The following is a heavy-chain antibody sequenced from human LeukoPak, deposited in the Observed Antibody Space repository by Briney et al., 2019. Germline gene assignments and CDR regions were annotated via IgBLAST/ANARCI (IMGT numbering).Heavy chain of an antibody. V-gene: IGHV4-59*01. J-gene: IGHJ3*02. Sequence: SETLSLTCTVSGGSISSYYWSWIRQPPGEGLEWIGYIYYSGSTKYNPSLKSRVTISVDTSKNQFSLKLSSVTAADTAVYYCARAPPNWEDAFDIWGQGTMVTVSS. D-gene: IGHD7-27*01. CDR2: IYYSGST. CDR3: ARAPPNWEDAFDI. CDR1: GGSISSYY.